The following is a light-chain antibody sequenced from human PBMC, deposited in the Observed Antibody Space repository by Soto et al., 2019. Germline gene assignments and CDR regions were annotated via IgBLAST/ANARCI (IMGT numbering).Light chain of an antibody. CDR2: DAS. Sequence: DIQLTQSPSTLSVSVGDRVTITCRASQSISWYLGWYQRKPGKAPKLLIYDASTLESGVPSRFSGSGSGSEFTLTISSLQADDFATYYCQQYNNYSSWTFDQGTKVEI. V-gene: IGKV1-5*01. CDR1: QSISWY. J-gene: IGKJ1*01. CDR3: QQYNNYSSWT.